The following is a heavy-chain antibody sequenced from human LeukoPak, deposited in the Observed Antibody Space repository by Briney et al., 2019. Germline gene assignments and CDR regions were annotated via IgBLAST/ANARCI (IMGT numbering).Heavy chain of an antibody. V-gene: IGHV4-59*01. CDR2: IYYSGST. CDR1: GGSISSYY. CDR3: ARGDGYYYFDY. J-gene: IGHJ4*02. D-gene: IGHD5-24*01. Sequence: SETLSLTCTVSGGSISSYYWNWIRQPPGKRLEWIGYIYYSGSTNYNPSLKSRVTISIDTSKNQSSLKLSSVTAADTAVYYCARGDGYYYFDYWGQGTLVTVSS.